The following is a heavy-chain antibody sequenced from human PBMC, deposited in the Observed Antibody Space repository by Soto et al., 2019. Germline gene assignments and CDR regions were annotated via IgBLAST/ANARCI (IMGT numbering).Heavy chain of an antibody. V-gene: IGHV3-74*01. CDR2: INGDGSST. CDR3: TTKANTNSWFVGDY. J-gene: IGHJ4*02. D-gene: IGHD6-13*01. CDR1: GFTFSKYW. Sequence: EVQLVESGGGLVQPGGSLRLSCAASGFTFSKYWMHWVRQAPGKGLVWVSRINGDGSSTDYADSVRGRFTISRDNAKNTLYLEMNSVRAEDTAVYYCTTKANTNSWFVGDYWGQGNLVTVSS.